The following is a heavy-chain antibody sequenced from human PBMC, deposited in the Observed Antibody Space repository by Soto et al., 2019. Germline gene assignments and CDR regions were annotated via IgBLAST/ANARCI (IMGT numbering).Heavy chain of an antibody. J-gene: IGHJ2*01. CDR2: IYNIGST. V-gene: IGHV4-4*07. CDR3: ARESSVSVLYWYFDL. D-gene: IGHD1-20*01. Sequence: PSETLSLTCIVSGVYMISYYWSWIRQPAGKGLEWIGRIYNIGSTNYNPSLKSRVTMSVDTSKNELSLSLTAVTAADTAVYYCARESSVSVLYWYFDLWGRGTLVTVSS. CDR1: GVYMISYY.